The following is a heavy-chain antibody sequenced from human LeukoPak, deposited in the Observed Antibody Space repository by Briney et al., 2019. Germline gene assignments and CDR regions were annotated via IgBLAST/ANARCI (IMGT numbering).Heavy chain of an antibody. D-gene: IGHD3-10*01. CDR1: GFTFSSYW. Sequence: GGSLRLSCAASGFTFSSYWMSWVRQAPGKGLEWVANIKQDGSEKYYVDSVKGRFTISRDNAKNSLYLQMNSLRAEDTAVYYCASPLLYYYGSGSYYNLGYWGQGTLVTVSS. CDR3: ASPLLYYYGSGSYYNLGY. V-gene: IGHV3-7*01. CDR2: IKQDGSEK. J-gene: IGHJ4*02.